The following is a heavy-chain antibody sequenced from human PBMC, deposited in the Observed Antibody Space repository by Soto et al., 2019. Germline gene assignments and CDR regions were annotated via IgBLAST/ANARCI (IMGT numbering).Heavy chain of an antibody. CDR1: GGTFSSYA. CDR2: IIPIFGTA. J-gene: IGHJ3*02. V-gene: IGHV1-69*06. Sequence: QVQLVQSGAEVKKPGSSVKVSCKASGGTFSSYAISWVRQAPGQGLEWMGGIIPIFGTANYAQKFQGRATITADKSTSTAYMELSSLRSEDTAVYYCAGSSGWYPNDPFDIWGQGTMVTVSS. D-gene: IGHD6-19*01. CDR3: AGSSGWYPNDPFDI.